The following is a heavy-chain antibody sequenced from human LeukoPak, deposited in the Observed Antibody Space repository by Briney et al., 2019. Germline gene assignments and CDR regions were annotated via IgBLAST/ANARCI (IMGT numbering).Heavy chain of an antibody. V-gene: IGHV3-73*01. Sequence: GGSLRLSCAASGFTFSGSAMHWVRQASGKGLEWVGRIRSKVNNYATAYAASVKGRFTISRDDSKNTAYLQLNSLETDDTAVYYCARDPDPSDIAVAGYPIDYWGQGTLVTVSS. CDR1: GFTFSGSA. CDR2: IRSKVNNYAT. CDR3: ARDPDPSDIAVAGYPIDY. J-gene: IGHJ4*02. D-gene: IGHD6-19*01.